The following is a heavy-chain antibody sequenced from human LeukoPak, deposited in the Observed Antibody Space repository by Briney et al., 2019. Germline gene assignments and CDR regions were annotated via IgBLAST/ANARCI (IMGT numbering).Heavy chain of an antibody. CDR1: GFTFSSYA. Sequence: GGSLRLSCAASGFTFSSYAMHWVRQAPGKGLEWVAVISYDGSNKYSADSVKGRFTISRDNSKNTLYLQMNSLRAEDTAVYYCARTRFDYWGQGTLVTVSS. V-gene: IGHV3-30-3*01. CDR3: ARTRFDY. J-gene: IGHJ4*02. CDR2: ISYDGSNK.